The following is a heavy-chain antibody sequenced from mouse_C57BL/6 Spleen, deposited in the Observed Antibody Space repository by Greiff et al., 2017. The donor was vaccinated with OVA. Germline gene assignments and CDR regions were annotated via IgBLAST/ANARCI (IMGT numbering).Heavy chain of an antibody. J-gene: IGHJ2*01. CDR2: INPNNGGT. CDR3: ARSLIYYGSSYFDY. Sequence: EVKLVESGPELVKPGASVKIPCKASGYTFTDYNMDWVKQSHGKSLEWIGDINPNNGGTIYNQKFKGKATLTVDKSSSTAYMELRSLTSEDTAVYYCARSLIYYGSSYFDYWGQGTTLTVSS. D-gene: IGHD1-1*01. CDR1: GYTFTDYN. V-gene: IGHV1-18*01.